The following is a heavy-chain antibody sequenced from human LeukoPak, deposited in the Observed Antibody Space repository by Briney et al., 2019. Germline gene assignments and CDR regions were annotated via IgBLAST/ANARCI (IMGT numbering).Heavy chain of an antibody. CDR1: GFTFSSYS. D-gene: IGHD6-13*01. CDR3: ARPDEQQLVRDAFDI. Sequence: GGSLRLSCAASGFTFSSYSMNWVRQAPGKGMEWVSSISSSSSYIYYADSVKGRFTISRDNAKNSLYLQMNSLRAEDTAVYYCARPDEQQLVRDAFDIWGQGTMVTVSS. V-gene: IGHV3-21*01. J-gene: IGHJ3*02. CDR2: ISSSSSYI.